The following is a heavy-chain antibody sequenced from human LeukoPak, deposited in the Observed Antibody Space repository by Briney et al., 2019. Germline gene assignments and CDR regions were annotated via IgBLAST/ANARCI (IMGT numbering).Heavy chain of an antibody. CDR1: GFTLSSYS. D-gene: IGHD6-19*01. J-gene: IGHJ4*02. CDR2: ISSGSSTR. CDR3: ARDYQWNFDY. Sequence: GGSLRLSCTTSGFTLSSYSMNWVRQAPGKGLEWVSYISSGSSTRQYADSVKGRFTISRDNAKNSLYLQMSSLGDEDTAVYYCARDYQWNFDYWGQGTLVTVSS. V-gene: IGHV3-48*02.